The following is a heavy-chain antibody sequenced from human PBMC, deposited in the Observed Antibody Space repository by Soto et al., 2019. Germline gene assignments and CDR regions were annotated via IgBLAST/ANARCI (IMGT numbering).Heavy chain of an antibody. CDR1: GVSISSYY. V-gene: IGHV4-59*01. CDR2: IYYSGST. D-gene: IGHD2-2*01. CDR3: ARAGRYCSSTSCYRDYNWFDP. J-gene: IGHJ5*02. Sequence: PSETLSLTCTVSGVSISSYYWIWIRQPPGKGLEWIGYIYYSGSTNYNPSLKSRVTISVDTSKNQFSLKLSSVTAADTAVYYCARAGRYCSSTSCYRDYNWFDPWG.